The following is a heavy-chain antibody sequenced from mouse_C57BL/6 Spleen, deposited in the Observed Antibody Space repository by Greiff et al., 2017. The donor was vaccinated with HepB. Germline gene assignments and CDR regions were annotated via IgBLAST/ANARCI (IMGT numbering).Heavy chain of an antibody. CDR1: GYTFTSYW. CDR3: ARDTTGGYAMDY. J-gene: IGHJ4*01. D-gene: IGHD1-1*01. V-gene: IGHV1-55*01. Sequence: QVQLQQSGAELVKPGASVKMSCKASGYTFTSYWITWVKQRPGQGLEWIGDIYPGSGSTNYNEKLKSKATLTVDTSSSTAYMQLSSLTSVDSAVYYCARDTTGGYAMDYWGQGTSVTVSS. CDR2: IYPGSGST.